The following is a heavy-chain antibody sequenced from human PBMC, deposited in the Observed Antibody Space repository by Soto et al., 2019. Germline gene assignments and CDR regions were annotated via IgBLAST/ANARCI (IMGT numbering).Heavy chain of an antibody. CDR3: ARENLPYYYYYMDV. CDR2: ISSSGSTI. J-gene: IGHJ6*03. CDR1: GFTFSDYY. Sequence: GGSLRLSCAASGFTFSDYYMSWIRQAPGKGLEWVSYISSSGSTIYYADSVKGRFTISRDNAKNSLYLQMNSLRAEDTAVYYCARENLPYYYYYMDVWGKGTTVTVSS. V-gene: IGHV3-11*01.